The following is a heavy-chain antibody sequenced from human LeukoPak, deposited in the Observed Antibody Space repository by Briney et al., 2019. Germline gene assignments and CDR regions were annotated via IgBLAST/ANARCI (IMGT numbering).Heavy chain of an antibody. J-gene: IGHJ3*02. D-gene: IGHD3-22*01. V-gene: IGHV3-30-3*02. CDR2: ISYDGSNK. CDR1: GFTFSSYA. Sequence: GRSLRLSCAASGFTFSSYAMHWVRQAPGKGLEWVAVISYDGSNKYYADSVKGRFTISRDNSKNTLYMQMNSPRAEDTAVYYCAKNQNYYDSRGSHAFDIWGQGTMVTVSS. CDR3: AKNQNYYDSRGSHAFDI.